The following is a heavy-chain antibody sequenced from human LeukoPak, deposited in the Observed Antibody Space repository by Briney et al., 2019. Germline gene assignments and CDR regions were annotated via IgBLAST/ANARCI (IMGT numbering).Heavy chain of an antibody. D-gene: IGHD1-26*01. CDR1: GGSISSNNW. V-gene: IGHV4-4*02. Sequence: PSETLSLTCADSGGSISSNNWWSWVRQPPGKGLEWIGGIFHSGSTNYNPSLKSRVTISVDKSKNQFSLKLNSVTAADTAVYYCARVVGSGSYCDYWGQGTLVTVSS. J-gene: IGHJ4*02. CDR3: ARVVGSGSYCDY. CDR2: IFHSGST.